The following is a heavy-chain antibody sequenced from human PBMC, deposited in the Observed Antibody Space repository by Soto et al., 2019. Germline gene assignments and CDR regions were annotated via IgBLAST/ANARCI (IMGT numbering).Heavy chain of an antibody. J-gene: IGHJ5*02. CDR1: GDSVSGNSAA. V-gene: IGHV6-1*01. Sequence: PSQTLSLTCAISGDSVSGNSAAWNWIRQSPSRGLEWLGRTYYRSKWYNDYAVSVKSRITINPDTSKNQFSLQLNSVTPEDTAVYYCAREKENPAAMVNWIDPWGQATLVTVSS. CDR2: TYYRSKWYN. CDR3: AREKENPAAMVNWIDP. D-gene: IGHD2-2*01.